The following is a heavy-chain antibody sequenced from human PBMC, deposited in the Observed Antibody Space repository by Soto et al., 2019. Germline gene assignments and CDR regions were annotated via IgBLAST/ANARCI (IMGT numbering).Heavy chain of an antibody. CDR3: ARMVAATDTNYYYYMDV. V-gene: IGHV4-34*01. Sequence: SETLSLTCAVYGGSFSGYYWSWIRQPPGKGLEWIGEINHSGSTNYNPSLKSRVTISVDTSKNQFSLKLSSVTAADTAVYYCARMVAATDTNYYYYMDVWGKGTTVTVSS. D-gene: IGHD2-15*01. J-gene: IGHJ6*03. CDR1: GGSFSGYY. CDR2: INHSGST.